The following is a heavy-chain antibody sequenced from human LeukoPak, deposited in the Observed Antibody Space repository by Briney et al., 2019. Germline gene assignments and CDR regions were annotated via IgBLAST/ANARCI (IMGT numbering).Heavy chain of an antibody. V-gene: IGHV3-30*04. CDR2: ISYAGSNK. D-gene: IGHD2-8*02. Sequence: GGSLRLSCAVSEFTFSSYCMHWIRQAPGKGLEWVASISYAGSNKYYADSVKGRFTMSRDNSKNTLYLQMNSLRAEDTAVYYPATDLVQYRISEDLVDLWGQGPLVSVSS. CDR1: EFTFSSYC. J-gene: IGHJ4*02. CDR3: ATDLVQYRISEDLVDL.